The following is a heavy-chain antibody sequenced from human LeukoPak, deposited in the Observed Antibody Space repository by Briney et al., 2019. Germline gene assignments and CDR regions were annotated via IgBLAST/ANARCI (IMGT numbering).Heavy chain of an antibody. Sequence: GASVKVSCKTSGYTFTGYYMHWVRQAPGQGLEWMGWINPNSGGTNYAQKFQGRVTMTRDTSISTAYMKLSRLRSDDTAVYYCASAPPSTVTTPFDYWGQGTLVTVSS. V-gene: IGHV1-2*02. CDR3: ASAPPSTVTTPFDY. CDR2: INPNSGGT. J-gene: IGHJ4*02. D-gene: IGHD4-17*01. CDR1: GYTFTGYY.